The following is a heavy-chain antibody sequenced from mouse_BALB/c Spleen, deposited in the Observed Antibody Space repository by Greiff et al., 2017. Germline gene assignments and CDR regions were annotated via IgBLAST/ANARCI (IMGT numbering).Heavy chain of an antibody. CDR2: ISSGGGNT. J-gene: IGHJ2*01. V-gene: IGHV5-9*03. CDR3: AIYDYDGAFDY. D-gene: IGHD2-4*01. Sequence: EVMLVESGGGLVKPGGSLKLSCAASGFTFSSYTMSWVRQTPEKRLEWVATISSGGGNTYYPDSVKGRFTISRDNAKNNLYLQMSSLRSEDTALYYCAIYDYDGAFDYWGQGTTLTVSS. CDR1: GFTFSSYT.